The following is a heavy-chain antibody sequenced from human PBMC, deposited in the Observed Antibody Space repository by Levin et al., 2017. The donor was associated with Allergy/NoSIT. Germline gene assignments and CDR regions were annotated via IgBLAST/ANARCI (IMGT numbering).Heavy chain of an antibody. J-gene: IGHJ2*01. Sequence: PGGSLRLSCAASGFTFSNYALSWVRQAPGKGLEWVSGISGSSGDTDYADSVKGRFTISRDNSKNTLYLQMNSLRADDTAVYYCARDGGTWSGDSGYLDLWGRGTLVTVSS. CDR1: GFTFSNYA. CDR3: ARDGGTWSGDSGYLDL. V-gene: IGHV3-23*01. D-gene: IGHD2-21*02. CDR2: ISGSSGDT.